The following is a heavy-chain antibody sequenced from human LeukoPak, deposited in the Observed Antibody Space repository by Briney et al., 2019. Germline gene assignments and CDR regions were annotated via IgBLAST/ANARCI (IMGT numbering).Heavy chain of an antibody. V-gene: IGHV4-30-4*01. CDR1: GGSISSGDYY. D-gene: IGHD2-15*01. J-gene: IGHJ4*02. Sequence: PSETLSLTCTVSGGSISSGDYYWSWIRQPPGKGLEWIGYIYYSGSTYYNPSLKGRVTISVDTSKNQFSLKLSSVTAADTAVYYCASTDASPRYCSGGSCSDYWGQGTLVTVSS. CDR2: IYYSGST. CDR3: ASTDASPRYCSGGSCSDY.